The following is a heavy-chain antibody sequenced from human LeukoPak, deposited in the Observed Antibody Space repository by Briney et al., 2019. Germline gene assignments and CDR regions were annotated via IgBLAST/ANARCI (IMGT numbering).Heavy chain of an antibody. J-gene: IGHJ4*02. D-gene: IGHD3-16*02. CDR1: GYTFTGYY. CDR2: INPNSGGT. V-gene: IGHV1-2*02. CDR3: ARDGGYYDYVWGSYRRGQVDY. Sequence: ASVKVSCKASGYTFTGYYMHWVRQAPGQGLEWMGWINPNSGGTNYALKFQGRVTMTRDTSISTAYMELSRLRSDDTAVYYCARDGGYYDYVWGSYRRGQVDYWGQGTLSPSPQ.